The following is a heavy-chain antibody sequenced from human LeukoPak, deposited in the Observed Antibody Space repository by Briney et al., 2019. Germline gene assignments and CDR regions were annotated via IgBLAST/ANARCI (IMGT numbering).Heavy chain of an antibody. V-gene: IGHV1-2*02. Sequence: ASVKVSCKASGYTFTGYYMHWVRQAPGQGLEWMGWINPNSGGTNYAQKFQGRVTMTRGTSISTAYMELSRLRSDDTAVYYCARQGYERLFYAFDIWGQGTMVTVSS. CDR3: ARQGYERLFYAFDI. D-gene: IGHD5-12*01. CDR1: GYTFTGYY. CDR2: INPNSGGT. J-gene: IGHJ3*02.